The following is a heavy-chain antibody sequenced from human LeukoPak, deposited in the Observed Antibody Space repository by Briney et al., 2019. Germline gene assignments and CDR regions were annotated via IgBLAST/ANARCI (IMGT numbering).Heavy chain of an antibody. CDR2: IYTSGST. Sequence: SETLSLTCTVSGGSISSYHWSWIRQPPGKGLEWIGYIYTSGSTNYNPSLKSRVTISVDTSKHQFSLKLSSVTAADTAVYYCARRGLGLPAGFWFDPWGQGTLVTVSS. J-gene: IGHJ5*02. CDR3: ARRGLGLPAGFWFDP. D-gene: IGHD1-14*01. CDR1: GGSISSYH. V-gene: IGHV4-4*09.